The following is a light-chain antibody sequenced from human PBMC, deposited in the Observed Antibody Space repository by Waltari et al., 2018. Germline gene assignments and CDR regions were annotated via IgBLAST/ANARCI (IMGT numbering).Light chain of an antibody. CDR1: QSVGKY. Sequence: EIVLTQSPGTLSLSPGERATLSCRASQSVGKYLAWYQQKPGQAPRLLLYHASNRATGIPDRFSGSGSGTDFTLTISRLEPEDSAVYYCQQYDGSVVTFGGGTKVEIK. V-gene: IGKV3-20*01. CDR3: QQYDGSVVT. CDR2: HAS. J-gene: IGKJ4*01.